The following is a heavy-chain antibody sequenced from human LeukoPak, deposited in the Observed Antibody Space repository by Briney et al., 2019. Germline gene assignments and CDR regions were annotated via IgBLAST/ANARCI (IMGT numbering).Heavy chain of an antibody. CDR3: ARDQMPRAFDI. Sequence: SETLSLTCTVSGGSISSGGYYWSWIRLHPGKGLEWIGYIYYSGSTYYNPSLKSRVTISVDTSKNQFSLKLSSVTAADTAVYYCARDQMPRAFDIWGQGTMVTVSS. J-gene: IGHJ3*02. CDR2: IYYSGST. CDR1: GGSISSGGYY. V-gene: IGHV4-31*03. D-gene: IGHD2-2*01.